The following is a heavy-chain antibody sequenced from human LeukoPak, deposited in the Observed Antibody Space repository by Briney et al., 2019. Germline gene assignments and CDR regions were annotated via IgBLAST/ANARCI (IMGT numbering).Heavy chain of an antibody. V-gene: IGHV4-30-2*01. J-gene: IGHJ4*02. D-gene: IGHD3-16*02. Sequence: SETLSLTCAVSGGSISSGGYSWSWLRQPPGKGLEWIGYIYHSGSTYYNPSLKSRVTISVDRSKNQFSLKLSSVTAADTAVYYCASHYDYVWGSYRRDYWGQGTLVTVSS. CDR2: IYHSGST. CDR3: ASHYDYVWGSYRRDY. CDR1: GGSISSGGYS.